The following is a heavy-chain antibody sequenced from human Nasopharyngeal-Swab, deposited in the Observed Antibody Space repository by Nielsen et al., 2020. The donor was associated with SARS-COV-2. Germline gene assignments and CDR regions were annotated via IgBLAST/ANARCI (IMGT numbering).Heavy chain of an antibody. D-gene: IGHD3-3*01. CDR3: TRDDFWSGYHDY. V-gene: IGHV3-49*04. J-gene: IGHJ4*02. CDR2: IRSKAYGGTT. Sequence: GESLKISCTASGFTFGDYAMSWVRQAPGKGLEWVGFIRSKAYGGTTGYAASVKGRFTISRDDSKSIAYLQMNSLKTEDTAVYYCTRDDFWSGYHDYWGQGTLVTVSS. CDR1: GFTFGDYA.